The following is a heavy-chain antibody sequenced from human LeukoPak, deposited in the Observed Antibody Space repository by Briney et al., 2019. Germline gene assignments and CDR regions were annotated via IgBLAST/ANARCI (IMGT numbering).Heavy chain of an antibody. D-gene: IGHD6-13*01. Sequence: SVKVSCKASGGTFSSYAISWVRRAPGQGLEWMGGIIPIFGTANYAQKFQGRVTITADESTSTAYMELSSLRSEDTAVYYCARVGYSSSSGFGDPYYYYYGMDVWGQGTTVTVSS. CDR2: IIPIFGTA. V-gene: IGHV1-69*01. J-gene: IGHJ6*02. CDR1: GGTFSSYA. CDR3: ARVGYSSSSGFGDPYYYYYGMDV.